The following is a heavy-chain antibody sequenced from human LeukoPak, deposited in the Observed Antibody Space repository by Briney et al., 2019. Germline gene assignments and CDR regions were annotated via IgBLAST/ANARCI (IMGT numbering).Heavy chain of an antibody. V-gene: IGHV4-34*01. Sequence: SETLSLTCTVSGGSISSYYWSWIRQPPGKGLEWIGEINHSGSTNYNPSLKSRVTISVDTSKNQFSLKLSSVTAADTAVYYCASSSIAVAGPDYWGQGTLVTVSS. J-gene: IGHJ4*02. D-gene: IGHD6-19*01. CDR2: INHSGST. CDR1: GGSISSYY. CDR3: ASSSIAVAGPDY.